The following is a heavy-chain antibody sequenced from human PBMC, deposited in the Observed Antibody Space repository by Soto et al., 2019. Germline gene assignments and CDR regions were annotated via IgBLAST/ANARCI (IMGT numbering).Heavy chain of an antibody. Sequence: QLQLQESGPGLVKPSETLSLTCTVSGGSISSSNYYWGWIRQPPGKGLEWIGSIYYSGSTYYNPSLKSRVTISVDTSKNQFSLKLSSVTAADTAVYYCARAPLVWFGELTKGGQWSYWGQGTLVTVSS. J-gene: IGHJ4*02. CDR2: IYYSGST. CDR3: ARAPLVWFGELTKGGQWSY. D-gene: IGHD3-10*01. CDR1: GGSISSSNYY. V-gene: IGHV4-39*01.